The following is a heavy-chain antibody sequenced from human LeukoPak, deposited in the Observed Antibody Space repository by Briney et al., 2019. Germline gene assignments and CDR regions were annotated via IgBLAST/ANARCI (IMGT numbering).Heavy chain of an antibody. Sequence: GASVKLSCKASGYTFTSYGISWVRQAPGQGLEWMGWISAYNGNTNYAQKLQGRVTMTTDTSTSTAYMEQRSLRSDDTAVYYCARVGYYYDGSGYDYWGQGTLVTVSS. CDR2: ISAYNGNT. J-gene: IGHJ4*02. CDR3: ARVGYYYDGSGYDY. V-gene: IGHV1-18*01. D-gene: IGHD3-22*01. CDR1: GYTFTSYG.